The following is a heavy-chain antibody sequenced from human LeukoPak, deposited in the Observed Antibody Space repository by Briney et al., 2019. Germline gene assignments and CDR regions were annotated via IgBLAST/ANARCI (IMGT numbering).Heavy chain of an antibody. CDR2: IYHSGST. Sequence: PSETLSLTCTVSGYSISSGYYWGWIRQPPGKGLEWIGSIYHSGSTYYNPSLKSRVTISVDTSKNQFSLKLSSVTAADTAVYYCARASDSGYNWFDPWGQGTLVTVSS. CDR3: ARASDSGYNWFDP. V-gene: IGHV4-38-2*02. CDR1: GYSISSGYY. J-gene: IGHJ5*02. D-gene: IGHD6-19*01.